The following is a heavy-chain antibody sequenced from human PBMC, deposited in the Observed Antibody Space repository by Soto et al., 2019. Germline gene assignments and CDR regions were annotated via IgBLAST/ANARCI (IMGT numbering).Heavy chain of an antibody. CDR3: AHAPHSCITTFGVLSCCFDY. V-gene: IGHV2-5*02. CDR1: GFSLSTNGVG. CDR2: IYWDDDK. Sequence: SGPTLVNPTQILTLTCTFSGFSLSTNGVGVGWIRQPPGKALEWLGVIYWDDDKRYSPSLKSRLTITKDTSKNQVVLTMTNMDPGDTATYFCAHAPHSCITTFGVLSCCFDYWGQGTPVTVSS. D-gene: IGHD3-3*01. J-gene: IGHJ4*02.